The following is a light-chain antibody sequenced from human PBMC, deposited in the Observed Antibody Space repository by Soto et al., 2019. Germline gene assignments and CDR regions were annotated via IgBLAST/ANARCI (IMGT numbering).Light chain of an antibody. CDR1: RSDVGGYNY. CDR3: CSYAGSYTFV. CDR2: DVS. V-gene: IGLV2-11*01. J-gene: IGLJ1*01. Sequence: SVLTQPRSVSGSPGQSVTISCTGTRSDVGGYNYVSWYQQHPGKAPKLMIYDVSKRPSGVPDRFSGSKSGNTASLTISGLQAEDEADYYCCSYAGSYTFVFGTGTKLTVL.